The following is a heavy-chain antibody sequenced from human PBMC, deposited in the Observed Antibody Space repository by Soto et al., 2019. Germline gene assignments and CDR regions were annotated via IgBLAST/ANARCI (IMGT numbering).Heavy chain of an antibody. CDR3: AKAPDPEDYYYYYMDV. CDR1: GFTFSSYA. J-gene: IGHJ6*03. Sequence: GGSLRLSCAASGFTFSSYAMSWVRQAPGKGLEWVSAISGSGGSTYYADSVKGRFTISRDNSKNTLYLQMNSLRAEDTAVYYCAKAPDPEDYYYYYMDVWGKGTTVTVSS. V-gene: IGHV3-23*01. CDR2: ISGSGGST.